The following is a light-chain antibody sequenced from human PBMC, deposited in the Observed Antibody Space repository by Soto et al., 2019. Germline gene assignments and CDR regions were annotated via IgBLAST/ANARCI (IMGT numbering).Light chain of an antibody. CDR3: QQYNNWWT. CDR1: ESVSSN. J-gene: IGKJ1*01. V-gene: IGKV3-15*01. Sequence: EIVMTQSPVTLSMSPWERATLSCRAGESVSSNLAWYQQKPGQAPRLLIYGASTRATGVPARFTGSGSGTEITLTISSLQFDDSAVYYCQQYNNWWTFGQGTKVDIK. CDR2: GAS.